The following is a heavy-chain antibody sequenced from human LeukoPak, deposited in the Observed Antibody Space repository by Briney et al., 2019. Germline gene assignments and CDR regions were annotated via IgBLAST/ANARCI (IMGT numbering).Heavy chain of an antibody. CDR1: GSTFDDYG. CDR3: ARVRHSLGMITFGGVIAQQGGYYYYMDV. CDR2: INWSGGST. J-gene: IGHJ6*03. Sequence: PGGSLRLSCAASGSTFDDYGMSWVRQAPGKGLEWVSGINWSGGSTGYADSVKGRVTISRDNAKNSLYLQMNSLRAEDTALYYCARVRHSLGMITFGGVIAQQGGYYYYMDVWGKGTTVTVSS. V-gene: IGHV3-20*04. D-gene: IGHD3-16*02.